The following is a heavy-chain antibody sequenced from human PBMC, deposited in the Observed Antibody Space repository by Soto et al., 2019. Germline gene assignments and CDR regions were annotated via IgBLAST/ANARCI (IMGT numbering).Heavy chain of an antibody. D-gene: IGHD3-10*01. Sequence: SETLSLTCTVSGGSISSGGYYWSWIRQHPGKGLEWIGYTYYSGSTYYNPSLKSRVTISVDTSKNQFSLKLSSVTAADTAVYYCXRKYVDTMVRGDPYGMDVWGQGTTVTVS. J-gene: IGHJ6*01. CDR2: TYYSGST. CDR3: XRKYVDTMVRGDPYGMDV. CDR1: GGSISSGGYY. V-gene: IGHV4-31*03.